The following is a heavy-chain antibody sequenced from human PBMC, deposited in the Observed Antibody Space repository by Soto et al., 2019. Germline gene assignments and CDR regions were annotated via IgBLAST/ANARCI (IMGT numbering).Heavy chain of an antibody. CDR3: GLEPTGTAGFDP. J-gene: IGHJ5*02. CDR2: IDLDIGDT. V-gene: IGHV1-2*02. Sequence: ASVKVSCKASGHTFTGHHMHWVRQAPGQGLEWMGLIDLDIGDTKYAQKFQGRVTSTSDTSITTAYMELRGLRSDDTAVYYCGLEPTGTAGFDPWGQGTLVTVSS. D-gene: IGHD1-1*01. CDR1: GHTFTGHH.